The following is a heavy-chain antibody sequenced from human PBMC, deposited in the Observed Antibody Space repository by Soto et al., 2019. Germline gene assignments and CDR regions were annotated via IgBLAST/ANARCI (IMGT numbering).Heavy chain of an antibody. J-gene: IGHJ4*02. CDR1: GFSFTNFA. V-gene: IGHV3-23*01. Sequence: PGGSLRLSCAASGFSFTNFAMSWVRQAPGKGLEWVAGIGASGDITWYADSVKGRLSISRDNSKNTLYLQLNSLRFEDTAVYYCAKDDFTDRGDDYFDYWGQGT. D-gene: IGHD2-21*02. CDR2: IGASGDIT. CDR3: AKDDFTDRGDDYFDY.